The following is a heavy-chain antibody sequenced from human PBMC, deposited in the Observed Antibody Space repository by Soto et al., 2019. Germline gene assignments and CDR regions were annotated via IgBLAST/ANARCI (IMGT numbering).Heavy chain of an antibody. V-gene: IGHV3-23*01. CDR3: AKAGGSGSYYAERDYDFDY. J-gene: IGHJ4*02. CDR1: GFTFNRYA. D-gene: IGHD3-10*01. Sequence: EVQLLESGGGLVQPGGSLRLSCAASGFTFNRYAMSWVRQAPGKGLEWVSTLSGSGGSTYYADSVQGRFSISRDNSKNTLSLQVNSLRAEDTAIYYCAKAGGSGSYYAERDYDFDYWGQGTLVTVSS. CDR2: LSGSGGST.